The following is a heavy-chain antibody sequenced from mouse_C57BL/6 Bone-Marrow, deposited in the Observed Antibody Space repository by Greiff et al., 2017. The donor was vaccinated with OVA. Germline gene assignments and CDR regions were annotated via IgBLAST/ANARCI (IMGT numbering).Heavy chain of an antibody. V-gene: IGHV7-1*01. D-gene: IGHD2-3*01. Sequence: EVKLVESGGGLVQSGRSLRLSCATSGFTFSDFYMEWVRQAPGKGLEWIAASRNKANDYTTEYSASVKGRFIVSRDTSQSILYLQMNALRAEDTAIYYCARDAPYDGAMDYWGQGTSVTVSS. CDR2: SRNKANDYTT. CDR3: ARDAPYDGAMDY. CDR1: GFTFSDFY. J-gene: IGHJ4*01.